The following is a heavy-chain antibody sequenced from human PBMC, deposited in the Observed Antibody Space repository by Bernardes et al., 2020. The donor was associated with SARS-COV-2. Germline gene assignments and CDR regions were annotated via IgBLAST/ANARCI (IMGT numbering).Heavy chain of an antibody. CDR1: GGSISSSSYY. D-gene: IGHD6-13*01. Sequence: TLSLTCTVSGGSISSSSYYWGWIRQPPGEGLEWIGSIYYTGSTFYNQSLEGRVTISVDTSKNQFSLKLSFVTAADTAVYYCARQEGSSWYRQNWFDPWGQGTLVTVSS. CDR3: ARQEGSSWYRQNWFDP. V-gene: IGHV4-39*01. CDR2: IYYTGST. J-gene: IGHJ5*02.